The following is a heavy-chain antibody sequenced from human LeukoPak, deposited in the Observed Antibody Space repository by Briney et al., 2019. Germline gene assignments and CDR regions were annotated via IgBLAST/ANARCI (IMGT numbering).Heavy chain of an antibody. J-gene: IGHJ4*02. D-gene: IGHD1-14*01. CDR1: GFTVITND. Sequence: PRGSLRLSCAASGFTVITNDMTWVRQAPGHGLEWVSVLYSDGNTKYADSVHGRFTISRDNSRNTLYLEMNSLSPDDTADYYCARGVEPLAANTLAYWGQGTLVTVSS. V-gene: IGHV3-53*01. CDR3: ARGVEPLAANTLAY. CDR2: LYSDGNT.